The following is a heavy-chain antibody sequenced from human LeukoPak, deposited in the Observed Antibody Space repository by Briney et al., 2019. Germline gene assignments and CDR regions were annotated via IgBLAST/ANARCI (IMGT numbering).Heavy chain of an antibody. Sequence: ASVKVSCKVSGYTFTGYYMQWVQQAPGKGLEWMGLVDPEDGETIYAEKFQGRVTITADTSTDTAYMELSSLRSEDTAVYYCAILIVAGTHFDYWGQGTLVTVSS. J-gene: IGHJ4*02. CDR3: AILIVAGTHFDY. CDR1: GYTFTGYY. V-gene: IGHV1-69-2*01. D-gene: IGHD6-19*01. CDR2: VDPEDGET.